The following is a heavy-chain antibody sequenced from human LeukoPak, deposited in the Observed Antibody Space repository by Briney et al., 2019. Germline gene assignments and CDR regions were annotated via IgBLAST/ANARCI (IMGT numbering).Heavy chain of an antibody. D-gene: IGHD6-19*01. CDR2: IIPILGIA. CDR1: GGTFSSYA. Sequence: GASVKVSCKASGGTFSSYAISWVRQAPGQGLEWMGRIIPILGIANYAQKFQGRVTITADKSTSTAYMELSSLRSEDTAVYYCARDQGAVAATRAPGYWGQGTLVTVSS. V-gene: IGHV1-69*04. J-gene: IGHJ4*02. CDR3: ARDQGAVAATRAPGY.